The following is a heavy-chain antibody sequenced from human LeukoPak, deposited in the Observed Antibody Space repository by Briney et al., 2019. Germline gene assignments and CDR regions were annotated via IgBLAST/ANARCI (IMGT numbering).Heavy chain of an antibody. D-gene: IGHD5-18*01. CDR2: ISTSGST. CDR1: GGSISSYY. CDR3: AREGGYSYGDAPLHFDY. J-gene: IGHJ4*02. Sequence: PSETLSLTCTVSGGSISSYYWSWIRQPAGKGLEWIGRISTSGSTNYNPSLKSRVTISVDPSKNQFSLNLSSVTAADTAVYYCAREGGYSYGDAPLHFDYWGQGTLVTVSS. V-gene: IGHV4-4*07.